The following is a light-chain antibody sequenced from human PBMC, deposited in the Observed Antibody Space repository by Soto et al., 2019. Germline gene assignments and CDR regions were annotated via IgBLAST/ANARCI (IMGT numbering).Light chain of an antibody. V-gene: IGKV1-12*01. CDR1: QGISSW. CDR2: AAS. CDR3: RQANSFPWT. Sequence: DIQMTQSPSSVSASVGDRVTITCRASQGISSWLARYQQKPGKAPKLLIYAASSLQSGVPSRFSGSGSGPDFTLPIIPLQPEDFATYYCRQANSFPWTYGQWTKVEIK. J-gene: IGKJ1*01.